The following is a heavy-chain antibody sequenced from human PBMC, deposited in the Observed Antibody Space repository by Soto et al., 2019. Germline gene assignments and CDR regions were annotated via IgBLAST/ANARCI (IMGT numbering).Heavy chain of an antibody. J-gene: IGHJ6*02. D-gene: IGHD3-3*01. CDR3: AREDSLSDFWSGYLYYYGMDV. CDR2: ISSSSSYI. V-gene: IGHV3-11*06. Sequence: GGSLRLSCAASGFTFSDYYMSWIRQAPGKGLEWVSSISSSSSYIYYADSVKGRFTISRDNAKNSLYLQMNSLRAEDTAVYYCAREDSLSDFWSGYLYYYGMDVWGQGTTVTVSS. CDR1: GFTFSDYY.